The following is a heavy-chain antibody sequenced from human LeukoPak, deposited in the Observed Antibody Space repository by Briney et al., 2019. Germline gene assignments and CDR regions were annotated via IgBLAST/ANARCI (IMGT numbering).Heavy chain of an antibody. J-gene: IGHJ6*03. CDR1: GFTFSSYS. CDR3: ARDADSSSWYSIYYYYYMDV. CDR2: ISSSSSTI. Sequence: PGGSLRLSCAASGFTFSSYSMNWVRQAPGKGLEWVSYISSSSSTIYYADSVKGRFTISRDNAKNSLYLQMNSLRAEDTAVYYCARDADSSSWYSIYYYYYMDVWGKGTTVTVSS. V-gene: IGHV3-48*01. D-gene: IGHD6-13*01.